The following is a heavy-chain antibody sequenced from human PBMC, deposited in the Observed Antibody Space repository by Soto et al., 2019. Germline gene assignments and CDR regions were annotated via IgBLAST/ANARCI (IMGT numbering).Heavy chain of an antibody. CDR2: INPNSGGT. CDR3: ARGGHIQLERRWFDP. Sequence: ASVKVSCKASGYTFTGYYMHWVRQAPGQGLEWMGWINPNSGGTNYAQKFQGWVTMTRDTSISTAYMELSRLRSDDTAVYYCARGGHIQLERRWFDPWGQGTLVTVSS. D-gene: IGHD1-1*01. V-gene: IGHV1-2*04. CDR1: GYTFTGYY. J-gene: IGHJ5*02.